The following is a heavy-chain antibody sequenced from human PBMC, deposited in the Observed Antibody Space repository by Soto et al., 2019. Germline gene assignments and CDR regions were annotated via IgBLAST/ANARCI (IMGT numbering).Heavy chain of an antibody. V-gene: IGHV1-69*13. J-gene: IGHJ6*02. CDR3: ARGWLQEYYYYGMDV. D-gene: IGHD5-12*01. CDR1: GGTFSSYA. Sequence: SVQVSCKASGGTFSSYAISWVRQAPGQGLEWMGGIIPIFGTANYAQKFQGRVTITADESTSTAYMELSSLRSEDTAVYYCARGWLQEYYYYGMDVWGQGTTVTAP. CDR2: IIPIFGTA.